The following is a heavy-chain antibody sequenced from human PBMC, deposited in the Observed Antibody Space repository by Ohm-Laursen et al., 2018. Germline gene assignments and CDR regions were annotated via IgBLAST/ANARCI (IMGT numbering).Heavy chain of an antibody. D-gene: IGHD6-19*01. V-gene: IGHV4-59*01. CDR2: IYYSGST. CDR3: ARGGTHFRTSGGSDYFDY. Sequence: SETLSLTCTVSGGSISSYYWSWIRQPPGKGLEWIGYIYYSGSTNYNPSLKSRATMSVDTSKNQFSLKLRSVTAADTAVYYCARGGTHFRTSGGSDYFDYWGQGALVTVSS. J-gene: IGHJ4*02. CDR1: GGSISSYY.